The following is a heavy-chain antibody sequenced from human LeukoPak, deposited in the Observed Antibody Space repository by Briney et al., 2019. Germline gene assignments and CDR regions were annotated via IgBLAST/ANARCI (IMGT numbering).Heavy chain of an antibody. D-gene: IGHD6-19*01. J-gene: IGHJ4*02. CDR3: AGGGDSGWAIDN. Sequence: GGSLRLSCTVSGVSFNSFYMNWVRQAPGKGLEWISYIDTQSQTVYYADSMRGRFTISRDNAKNSLYLQINSLRDEDTALYYCAGGGDSGWAIDNWGQGTLVIVSS. CDR1: GVSFNSFY. V-gene: IGHV3-48*02. CDR2: IDTQSQTV.